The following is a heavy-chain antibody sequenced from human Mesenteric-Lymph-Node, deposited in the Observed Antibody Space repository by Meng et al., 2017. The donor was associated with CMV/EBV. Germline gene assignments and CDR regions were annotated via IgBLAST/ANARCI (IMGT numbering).Heavy chain of an antibody. CDR2: ISYDGTDK. CDR1: GFTFNRYP. Sequence: SGFTFNRYPLHWVRQAPGKGLEWVAVISYDGTDKYYADSVQGRFTISRDNSKDTIYLQMNSLRSEDTAMYYCTRIAVPAAISVRFDPWGQGTLVTVSS. D-gene: IGHD2-2*02. V-gene: IGHV3-30-3*01. CDR3: TRIAVPAAISVRFDP. J-gene: IGHJ5*02.